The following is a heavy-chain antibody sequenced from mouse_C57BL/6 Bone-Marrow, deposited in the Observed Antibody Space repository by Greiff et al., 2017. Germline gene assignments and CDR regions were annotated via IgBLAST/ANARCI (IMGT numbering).Heavy chain of an antibody. D-gene: IGHD3-2*02. V-gene: IGHV1-50*01. CDR2: IDPSDSYT. Sequence: VQLQQPGAELVKPGASVKLSCKASGYTFTSYWMQWVKQRPGQGLEWIGEIDPSDSYTNYNQKFKGKATLTVDTSSSTAYMQLSSLTSEDSAVYYCAQTAQATGAYWGQGTLVTVSA. CDR1: GYTFTSYW. J-gene: IGHJ3*01. CDR3: AQTAQATGAY.